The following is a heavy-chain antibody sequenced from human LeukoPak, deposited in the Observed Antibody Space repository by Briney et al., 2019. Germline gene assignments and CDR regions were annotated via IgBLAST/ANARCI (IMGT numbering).Heavy chain of an antibody. CDR2: IIPIFGTA. CDR3: ARGATESSGYHPNWLLP. V-gene: IGHV1-69*01. J-gene: IGHJ5*02. CDR1: GGTFSSYA. D-gene: IGHD3-22*01. Sequence: SVKVSCNASGGTFSSYAIIWVRQAPGQGLEWMGGIIPIFGTANYAQKFQGRVTITADESTSTAYMELSSLRSEDTAVYYCARGATESSGYHPNWLLPWGQGTLVTVSS.